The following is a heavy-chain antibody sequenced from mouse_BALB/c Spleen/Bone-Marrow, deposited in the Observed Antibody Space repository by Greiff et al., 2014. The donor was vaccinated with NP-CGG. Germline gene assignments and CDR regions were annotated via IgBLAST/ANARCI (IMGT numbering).Heavy chain of an antibody. V-gene: IGHV1S132*01. CDR3: SRNYDYDEGAWFTY. J-gene: IGHJ3*01. CDR2: IFPGTDTS. Sequence: QVQLQPSGAEVVKPGASVKLSCKTSGYTFTNYWIQWVKQRPGQGLGWIGEIFPGTDTSYYNEKFKDKATLTVDTSSSTAYIQLSNLTSEDSAVYFCSRNYDYDEGAWFTYWGQGTLVTVSA. CDR1: GYTFTNYW. D-gene: IGHD2-4*01.